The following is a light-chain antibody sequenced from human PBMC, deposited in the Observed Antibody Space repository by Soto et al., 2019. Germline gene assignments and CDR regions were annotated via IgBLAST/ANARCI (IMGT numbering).Light chain of an antibody. J-gene: IGKJ1*01. Sequence: EIVLTQSPGTLSLSPGERATLSCRASHSVSSSYLAWYQQKPGQAPRLLIYGASSRATGIPDRFSGSGSGTDFTLTISRLEPEDFAVYYCHQYGSSRTVGQGTKVEIK. CDR1: HSVSSSY. V-gene: IGKV3-20*01. CDR2: GAS. CDR3: HQYGSSRT.